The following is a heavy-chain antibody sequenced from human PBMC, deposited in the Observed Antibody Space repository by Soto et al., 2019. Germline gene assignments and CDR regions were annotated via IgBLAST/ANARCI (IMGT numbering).Heavy chain of an antibody. CDR3: ARGGSRYYYGSGSYYNRGYYYGMDV. CDR1: GGTFSSYA. V-gene: IGHV1-69*13. Sequence: GASVKVSCKASGGTFSSYAISWVRQAPGQGLEWMGGIIPIFGTANYAQKFQGRVTITADESTSTAYMELSSLRSEDTAVYYCARGGSRYYYGSGSYYNRGYYYGMDVWGQGTTVTVS. D-gene: IGHD3-10*01. CDR2: IIPIFGTA. J-gene: IGHJ6*02.